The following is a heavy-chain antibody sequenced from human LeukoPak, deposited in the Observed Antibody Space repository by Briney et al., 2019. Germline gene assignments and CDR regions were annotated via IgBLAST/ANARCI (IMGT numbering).Heavy chain of an antibody. CDR3: ARDPGYYYDSSGPGYFGY. V-gene: IGHV3-23*01. Sequence: PGRSLRLSCAASGFTFSSYAMSWVRQAPGKGLEWVSAISGSGGSTYYADSVKGRFTISRDNSKNTLYLQMNSLRAEDTAVYYCARDPGYYYDSSGPGYFGYWGQGTLVTVSS. D-gene: IGHD3-22*01. CDR1: GFTFSSYA. CDR2: ISGSGGST. J-gene: IGHJ4*02.